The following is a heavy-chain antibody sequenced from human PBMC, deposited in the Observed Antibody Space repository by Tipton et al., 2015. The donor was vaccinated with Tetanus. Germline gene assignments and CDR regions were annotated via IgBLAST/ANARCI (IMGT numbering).Heavy chain of an antibody. CDR2: IGAGSGEA. Sequence: QSGPEVKKPGASVKVSCKASGYTFSRYGISWVRQARGQGLEWMGWIGAGSGEAYYAHRFQDRVTLTTDASSSTVYMELRNLRWDDTAVYFCARDVTAFGEMTFEYWGQGTLVTVSS. CDR3: ARDVTAFGEMTFEY. D-gene: IGHD3-3*01. CDR1: GYTFSRYG. V-gene: IGHV1-18*01. J-gene: IGHJ4*02.